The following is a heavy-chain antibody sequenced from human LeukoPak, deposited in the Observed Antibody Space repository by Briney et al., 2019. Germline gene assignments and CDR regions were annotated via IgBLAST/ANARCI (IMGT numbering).Heavy chain of an antibody. D-gene: IGHD4-23*01. CDR2: VYSSGST. J-gene: IGHJ4*02. CDR3: TRTSPRYGGFDY. Sequence: SETLSLTCTVSDDSISSYYWSWTRQPAGKGLEWIGRVYSSGSTNYNPSLKSRVTMSVDTSKKQFSLKLNPVTAADTAVYYCTRTSPRYGGFDYWGPGTLVTVSS. CDR1: DDSISSYY. V-gene: IGHV4-4*07.